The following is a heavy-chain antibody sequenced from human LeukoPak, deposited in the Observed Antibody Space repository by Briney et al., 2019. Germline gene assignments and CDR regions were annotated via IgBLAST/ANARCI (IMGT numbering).Heavy chain of an antibody. J-gene: IGHJ4*02. CDR1: GFSFSSYE. CDR3: ASKNYYGSGSSSPPHFDY. D-gene: IGHD3-10*01. CDR2: ISFSGSPT. Sequence: GGSLILSCAASGFSFSSYEMSWVRQAPGKGLEWVALISFSGSPTHYADSVKGRFIISRDDTKNSLYLQMNSLRAEDTAVYYCASKNYYGSGSSSPPHFDYWGQGTLVTVSS. V-gene: IGHV3-48*03.